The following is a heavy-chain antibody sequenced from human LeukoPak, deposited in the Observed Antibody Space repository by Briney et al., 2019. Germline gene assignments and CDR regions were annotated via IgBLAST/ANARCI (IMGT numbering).Heavy chain of an antibody. V-gene: IGHV4-34*01. CDR3: ARVEKKSSSWYAQGLNWFAP. J-gene: IGHJ5*02. CDR1: GGSFSGYY. CDR2: INHSGST. D-gene: IGHD6-13*01. Sequence: PSETLSLTCAVYGGSFSGYYWSWIRQPPGKGLEWIGEINHSGSTNYNPSLKSRVTISVDTSKNQFSLKLTSVTAADTAVYYCARVEKKSSSWYAQGLNWFAPWGQGTLVTVSS.